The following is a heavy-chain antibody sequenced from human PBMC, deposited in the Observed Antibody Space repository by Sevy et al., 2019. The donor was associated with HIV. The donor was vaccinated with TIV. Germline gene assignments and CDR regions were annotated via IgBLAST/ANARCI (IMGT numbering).Heavy chain of an antibody. D-gene: IGHD2-15*01. CDR1: GFTFSSYS. CDR2: ISSSSSYI. J-gene: IGHJ6*02. CDR3: AREGGYCSGGSCRYYYGMDV. V-gene: IGHV3-21*01. Sequence: GGSLRLSCAASGFTFSSYSMNWVRQAPGKGLEWVSSISSSSSYIYYADSVKGRFIISRDNAKNSLYLQMNSLRAEDTAVYYCAREGGYCSGGSCRYYYGMDVWGQGTTVTVSS.